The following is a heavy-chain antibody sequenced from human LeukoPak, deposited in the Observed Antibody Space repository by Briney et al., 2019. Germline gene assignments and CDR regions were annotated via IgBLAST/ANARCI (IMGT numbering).Heavy chain of an antibody. CDR3: ARSTGSTMFIDY. CDR2: IYYIGNT. D-gene: IGHD3-10*02. CDR1: GGSISPYY. Sequence: PSETLSLTCTVSGGSISPYYWSWIRQPPGKGLEWLGYIYYIGNTDYNPSLKNRVAISVAPSTTQFSLKLSSVTAADTAVYYCARSTGSTMFIDYWGQGTLVTVSS. V-gene: IGHV4-59*01. J-gene: IGHJ4*02.